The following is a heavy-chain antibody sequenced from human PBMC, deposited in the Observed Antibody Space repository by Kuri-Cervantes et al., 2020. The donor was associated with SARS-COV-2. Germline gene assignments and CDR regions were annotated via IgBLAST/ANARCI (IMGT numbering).Heavy chain of an antibody. J-gene: IGHJ4*02. CDR2: ISSSGSTI. Sequence: LSLTCAASGFTVSSNYMSWVRQAPGKGLEWVSYISSSGSTIYYADSVKGRFTISRDNAKNSLYLQMNSLRAEDTAVYYCARDRYSSGWTDYWGQGTLVTVSS. V-gene: IGHV3-11*04. CDR3: ARDRYSSGWTDY. CDR1: GFTVSSNY. D-gene: IGHD6-19*01.